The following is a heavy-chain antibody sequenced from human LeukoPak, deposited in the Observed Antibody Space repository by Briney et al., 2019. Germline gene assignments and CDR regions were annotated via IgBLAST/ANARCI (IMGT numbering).Heavy chain of an antibody. J-gene: IGHJ4*02. V-gene: IGHV4-59*01. CDR2: IYYSGST. CDR3: ARFDDLSLSYFDY. Sequence: PSETLSLTCTVSGGSISSYYWSWIRQPPGKGLQWIGYIYYSGSTNYNPSLKSRVTISVDPSKNHFSLKLSSVTAADTAVYYCARFDDLSLSYFDYWGQGTLVTVSS. CDR1: GGSISSYY. D-gene: IGHD3-9*01.